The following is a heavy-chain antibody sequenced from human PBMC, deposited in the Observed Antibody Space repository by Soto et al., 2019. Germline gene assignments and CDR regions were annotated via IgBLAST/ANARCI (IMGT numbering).Heavy chain of an antibody. V-gene: IGHV1-69*01. D-gene: IGHD3-10*01. CDR1: GGIFNTYA. CDR2: IIPIFGTP. J-gene: IGHJ4*02. Sequence: QLQLVQSGPKVKEPGSSVKHTCKVSGGIFNTYAINWLRQAPGQGLERMGGIIPIFGTPNYAQRFQGRVRITAGESTSTAYMELSRLRSDDTAVYYCARDRDYYGSGNYYNRIDFWGQGTLVSVSS. CDR3: ARDRDYYGSGNYYNRIDF.